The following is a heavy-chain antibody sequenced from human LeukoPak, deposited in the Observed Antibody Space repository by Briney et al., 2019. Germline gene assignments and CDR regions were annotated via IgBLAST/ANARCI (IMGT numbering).Heavy chain of an antibody. J-gene: IGHJ4*02. CDR1: GLTFSRYA. CDR3: VKDYGPKLLVLFDY. D-gene: IGHD4-17*01. CDR2: ISGSGETI. Sequence: GGSLRLSRAASGLTFSRYAMTWVRQVPGKGLEWVSAISGSGETIFYADSVKGRFTISRDNSKNTVYVQMNSLRAEDTAAYYCVKDYGPKLLVLFDYWGQATLVTVSS. V-gene: IGHV3-23*01.